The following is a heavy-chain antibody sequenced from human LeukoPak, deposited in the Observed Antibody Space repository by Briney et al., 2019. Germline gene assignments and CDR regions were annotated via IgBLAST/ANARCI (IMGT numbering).Heavy chain of an antibody. CDR3: ARDRSAYDLGYFDY. Sequence: GGSLRLSCAASGFTFSSYSMNWVCQAPGKGLEWLSSISSSSSYIYYADSVKGRFTISRDNAKNSLYLQMNSLRAEDTAVYYCARDRSAYDLGYFDYWGQGTLVTVSS. V-gene: IGHV3-21*01. D-gene: IGHD3-22*01. CDR1: GFTFSSYS. CDR2: ISSSSSYI. J-gene: IGHJ4*02.